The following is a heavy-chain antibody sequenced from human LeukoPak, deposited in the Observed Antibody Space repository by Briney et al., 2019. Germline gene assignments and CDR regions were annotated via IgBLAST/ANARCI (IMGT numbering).Heavy chain of an antibody. V-gene: IGHV1-2*02. J-gene: IGHJ4*02. CDR2: ISPNSGGT. CDR1: GYTFTDYF. D-gene: IGHD5-18*01. Sequence: GASVKVSCKTSGYTFTDYFMHWVRQAPGQGLEWMGWISPNSGGTNYAQKFQGRVTMTRDTSISTAYMELSRLRSDDTAVYYCARILDTAMGYWGQGTLVTVSS. CDR3: ARILDTAMGY.